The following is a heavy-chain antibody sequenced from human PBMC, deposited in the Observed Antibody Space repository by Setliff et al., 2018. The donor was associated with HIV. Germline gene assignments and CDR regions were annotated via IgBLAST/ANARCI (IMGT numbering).Heavy chain of an antibody. CDR1: GFTFSNHW. J-gene: IGHJ4*02. D-gene: IGHD2-2*01. V-gene: IGHV3-74*01. Sequence: GGSLRLSCAASGFTFSNHWMYWVRQVPGKGLVWVSRISSDGTSKSYADSVKGRFTISRDNAKNSPYLQMNSLRAEDTAVYYCARGEPTILVVPAAFFDYWGQGTLVTVSS. CDR3: ARGEPTILVVPAAFFDY. CDR2: ISSDGTSK.